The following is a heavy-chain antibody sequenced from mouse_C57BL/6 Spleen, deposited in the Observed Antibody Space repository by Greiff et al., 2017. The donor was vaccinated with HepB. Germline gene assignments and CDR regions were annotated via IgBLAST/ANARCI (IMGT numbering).Heavy chain of an antibody. J-gene: IGHJ1*03. D-gene: IGHD2-1*01. CDR2: IYPGSGST. V-gene: IGHV1-55*01. CDR1: GYTFTSYW. CDR3: AKDYGKGGYFDV. Sequence: VKLQQPGAELVKPGASVKMSCKASGYTFTSYWITWVKQRPGQGLEWIGDIYPGSGSTNYNEKFKSKATLTVDTSSSTAYMQLSSLTSEDSAVYYCAKDYGKGGYFDVWGTGTTVTVSS.